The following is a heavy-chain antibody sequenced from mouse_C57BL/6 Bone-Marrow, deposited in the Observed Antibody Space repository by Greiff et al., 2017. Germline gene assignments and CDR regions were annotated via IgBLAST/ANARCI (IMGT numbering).Heavy chain of an antibody. J-gene: IGHJ3*01. Sequence: EVKLVESGGGLVKPGGSLKLSCAASGFTFSSYAMSWVRQTPEKRLEWVATISDGGSYTYYPDNVKGRFTISRDNAKNNLYLQMSHLKSEDTAMYYCARDRGYDYDPFAYWGQGTLVTVSA. V-gene: IGHV5-4*01. D-gene: IGHD2-4*01. CDR1: GFTFSSYA. CDR2: ISDGGSYT. CDR3: ARDRGYDYDPFAY.